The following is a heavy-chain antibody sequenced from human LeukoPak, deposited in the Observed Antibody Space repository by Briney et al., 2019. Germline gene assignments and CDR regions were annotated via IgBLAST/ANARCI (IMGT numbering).Heavy chain of an antibody. CDR3: ARGGLRVMVYRLYYMYV. CDR2: INPNSGDT. V-gene: IGHV1-2*07. J-gene: IGHJ6*03. D-gene: IGHD2-8*01. CDR1: GYSVTGYY. Sequence: ASVKVSCKASGYSVTGYYMHWVRQSPGQWLEWMVWINPNSGDTKYSHKFQGRVTMTRDTSITTTYMEMTRLRSDETAVYYCARGGLRVMVYRLYYMYVWGKGTTVTVSS.